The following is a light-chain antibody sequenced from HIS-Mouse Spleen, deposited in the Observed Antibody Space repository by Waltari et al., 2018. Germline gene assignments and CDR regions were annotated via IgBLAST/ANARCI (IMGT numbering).Light chain of an antibody. V-gene: IGLV1-47*01. Sequence: QSGLTQPPSALVTPGQRVTFTCSGRSSNSGSNDGSWYPQLPGTAPKLLIYRNNQRPSGVPDRFSGSKSGTSASLAISGLRCEDEADYYCAAWDDSLGGPVFGGGTKLTVL. CDR1: SSNSGSND. J-gene: IGLJ3*02. CDR3: AAWDDSLGGPV. CDR2: RNN.